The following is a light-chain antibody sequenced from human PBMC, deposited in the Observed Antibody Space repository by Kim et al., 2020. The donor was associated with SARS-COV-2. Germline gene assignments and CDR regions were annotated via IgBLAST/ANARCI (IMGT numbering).Light chain of an antibody. V-gene: IGKV3-15*01. CDR2: GAS. CDR3: QQYAYWRA. J-gene: IGKJ5*01. CDR1: QSISTN. Sequence: SLSPGERATLSCRASQSISTNLAWFQQKPGQATRVLIYGASARATGIPARFSGSGSGTEFTLTISNLQSEDFAVYYCQQYAYWRAFGQGTRLEIK.